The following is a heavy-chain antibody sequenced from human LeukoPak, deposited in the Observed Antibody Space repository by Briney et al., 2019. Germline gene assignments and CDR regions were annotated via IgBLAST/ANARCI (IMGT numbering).Heavy chain of an antibody. V-gene: IGHV3-30*04. CDR2: ISYDGNNK. Sequence: GGSLRLSCAASGFTFSSYAMHWVRQAPGKGLEWVTVISYDGNNKYYADSVKGRFTISRDNSKNTLYLQMNSLRAEDTAVYYCAKEGFYCSGGSCYSFYYYYMDVWGKGTTVTVSS. CDR1: GFTFSSYA. D-gene: IGHD2-15*01. CDR3: AKEGFYCSGGSCYSFYYYYMDV. J-gene: IGHJ6*03.